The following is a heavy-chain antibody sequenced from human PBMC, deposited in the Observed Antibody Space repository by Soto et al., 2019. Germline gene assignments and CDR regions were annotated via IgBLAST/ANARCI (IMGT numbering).Heavy chain of an antibody. D-gene: IGHD4-4*01. CDR2: ISSSSSYI. J-gene: IGHJ3*02. CDR1: GFTFSSYS. Sequence: EVQLVESGGGLVKPGGSLRLSCAASGFTFSSYSMNWVRQAPGKGLEWVSSISSSSSYIYYADSVKGRFTISRDNAKNSLYLQMNSLRAEDTAVYYCARDHGLSNYAFDIWGRGTMVTVSS. CDR3: ARDHGLSNYAFDI. V-gene: IGHV3-21*01.